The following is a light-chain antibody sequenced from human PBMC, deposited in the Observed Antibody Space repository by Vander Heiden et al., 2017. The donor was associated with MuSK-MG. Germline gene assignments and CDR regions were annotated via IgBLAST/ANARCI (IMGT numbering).Light chain of an antibody. CDR2: KDT. J-gene: IGLJ2*01. CDR1: ALEKKY. V-gene: IGLV3-25*03. CDR3: QSSDISGSYLV. Sequence: SYELTQPPSVSVSPGQTARITCSGDALEKKYAYWYQQSSGQTPLLVIYKDTERPSGIPERFSGSTSGTTVTLTISEVRAEDESDYFCQSSDISGSYLVFGGGTRLTVL.